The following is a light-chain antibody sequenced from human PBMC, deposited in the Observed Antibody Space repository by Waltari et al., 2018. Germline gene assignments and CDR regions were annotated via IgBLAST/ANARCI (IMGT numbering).Light chain of an antibody. CDR1: QDINKY. Sequence: DIQMTQSPSSLSASVGDRVTITCQASQDINKYLNWFQQRPGKAPRVLIYEASDLETGVPSRFSGNGSGTDFSLTISSLQPEDIGRYYCQQYYTVPYSFGQGTTLELK. CDR3: QQYYTVPYS. V-gene: IGKV1-33*01. J-gene: IGKJ2*01. CDR2: EAS.